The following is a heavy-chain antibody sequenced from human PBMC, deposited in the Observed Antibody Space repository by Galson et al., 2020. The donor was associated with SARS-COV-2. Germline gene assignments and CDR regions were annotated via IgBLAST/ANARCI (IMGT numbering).Heavy chain of an antibody. CDR2: IYHSGST. D-gene: IGHD2-8*02. Sequence: SETLSLTCTVSGGSISSNGYYWSWIRQRPGKGLEWIGYIYHSGSTYHNPSLKSRVTISIDTSKNQFSLRLSSVTAADTAVYYCAREAAGFCTDTNGRGLDVWGQGTTITVSS. CDR3: AREAAGFCTDTNGRGLDV. J-gene: IGHJ6*02. CDR1: GGSISSNGYY. V-gene: IGHV4-31*03.